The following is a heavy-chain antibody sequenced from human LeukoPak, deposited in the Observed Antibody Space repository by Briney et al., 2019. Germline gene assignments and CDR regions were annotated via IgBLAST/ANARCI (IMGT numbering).Heavy chain of an antibody. V-gene: IGHV3-73*01. J-gene: IGHJ4*02. Sequence: GGSLRLSCAASGFTFSGSAMHWVRQASGKGLEWVGRIRSKANSYATAYAASVKGRFTISRDDSNNTAYLQMNSLKTEDTAVYYCTRSATSDYWGQGTLVTVSS. CDR3: TRSATSDY. CDR2: IRSKANSYAT. CDR1: GFTFSGSA. D-gene: IGHD6-25*01.